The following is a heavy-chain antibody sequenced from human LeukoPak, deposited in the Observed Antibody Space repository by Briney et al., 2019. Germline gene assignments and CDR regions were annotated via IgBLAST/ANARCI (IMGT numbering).Heavy chain of an antibody. CDR2: IYYTGRT. Sequence: SETLSLTCTVSGGSISRGDNYWSWIRQHPGKGLECIGYIYYTGRTYYNPSLKSRVTISIDTSRSQFSLRPSSVTAADTAVYYCARDRSGSSSLNAFDIWGQGTMVTVSS. J-gene: IGHJ3*02. D-gene: IGHD3-10*01. V-gene: IGHV4-31*03. CDR1: GGSISRGDNY. CDR3: ARDRSGSSSLNAFDI.